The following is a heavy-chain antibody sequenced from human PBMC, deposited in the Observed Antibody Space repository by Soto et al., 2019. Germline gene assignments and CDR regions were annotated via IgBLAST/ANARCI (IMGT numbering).Heavy chain of an antibody. CDR2: IIPISGTA. CDR3: ARDPPLQYPYYYYGMDV. Sequence: QVQLVQSGAEVKKPGSSVKVSCKASGGTFSSYAISWVRQAPGQGLEWMGGIIPISGTANYAQKFQGRVTSTGDESTSTAYKELSSLRSEDTAVYYGARDPPLQYPYYYYGMDVWGQGTTVTVSS. D-gene: IGHD4-4*01. J-gene: IGHJ6*02. V-gene: IGHV1-69*12. CDR1: GGTFSSYA.